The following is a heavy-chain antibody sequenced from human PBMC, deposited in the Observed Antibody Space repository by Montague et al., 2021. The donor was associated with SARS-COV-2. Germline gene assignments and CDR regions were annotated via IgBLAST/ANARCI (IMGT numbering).Heavy chain of an antibody. CDR3: ARGAPTISMIVVVFTGAGWYFDL. CDR1: GGSFSDYY. D-gene: IGHD3-22*01. J-gene: IGHJ2*01. V-gene: IGHV4-34*01. Sequence: SETLSLTCAVHGGSFSDYYWSWIRQPPGKGLEWIGGINHSGSTNYNPSLKSRVTISVDTSKNQFSLKPSSVTAADTAVYYCARGAPTISMIVVVFTGAGWYFDLWGRGTLVTVSS. CDR2: INHSGST.